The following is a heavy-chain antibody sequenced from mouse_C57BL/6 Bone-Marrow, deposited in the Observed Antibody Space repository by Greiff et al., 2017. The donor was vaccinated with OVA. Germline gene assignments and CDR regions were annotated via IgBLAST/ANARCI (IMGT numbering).Heavy chain of an antibody. D-gene: IGHD2-2*01. J-gene: IGHJ3*01. Sequence: EVKVVESGGGLVQPGGSLKLSCAASGFTFSDYYMYWVRQTPEKRLEWVAYISNGGGSTYYPDTVKGRFTISRDNAKNTLYLQMSRLKSEDTAMYDCARHKGYDWGFAYWGQGTLVTVSA. CDR3: ARHKGYDWGFAY. V-gene: IGHV5-12*01. CDR2: ISNGGGST. CDR1: GFTFSDYY.